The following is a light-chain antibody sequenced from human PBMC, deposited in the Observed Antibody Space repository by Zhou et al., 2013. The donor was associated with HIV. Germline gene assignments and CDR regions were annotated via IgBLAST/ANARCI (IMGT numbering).Light chain of an antibody. J-gene: IGKJ5*01. V-gene: IGKV1-5*01. CDR3: QQYNSQ. Sequence: DIQMTQSPSTLSASVGDRVTITCRASQSISSWLAWYQQKPGKAPKRLIYSASSLQSGVPSRFSGSGSGTEFTLTISSLQPDDFATYYCQQYNSQFGQGTRLEIK. CDR2: SAS. CDR1: QSISSW.